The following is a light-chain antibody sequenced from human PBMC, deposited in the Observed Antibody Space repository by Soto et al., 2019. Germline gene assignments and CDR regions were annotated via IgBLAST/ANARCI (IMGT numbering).Light chain of an antibody. CDR3: KQYYSTPYT. Sequence: DIVMTQSPDSLAVSLGERATINCKSSQSVLYSTNNKNYLAWYRQKPGQPPKLLIYWASTRESGVPDRFSGSGSGTDFTLTISSLQAEDVAVYFCKQYYSTPYTFGRGTKLEIK. V-gene: IGKV4-1*01. CDR2: WAS. CDR1: QSVLYSTNNKNY. J-gene: IGKJ2*01.